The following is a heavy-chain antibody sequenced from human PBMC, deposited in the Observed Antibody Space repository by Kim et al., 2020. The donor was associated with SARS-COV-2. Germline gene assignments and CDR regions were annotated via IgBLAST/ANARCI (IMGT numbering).Heavy chain of an antibody. J-gene: IGHJ4*02. CDR2: INHSGST. CDR3: ARGGVVVPAASPRGFDY. D-gene: IGHD2-2*01. Sequence: SETLSLTCAVYGGSFSGYYWSWIRQPPGKGLEWIGEINHSGSTNYNPSLKSRVTISVDTSKNQFSLKLSSVTAADTAVYYCARGGVVVPAASPRGFDYWGQGTLVTVSS. V-gene: IGHV4-34*01. CDR1: GGSFSGYY.